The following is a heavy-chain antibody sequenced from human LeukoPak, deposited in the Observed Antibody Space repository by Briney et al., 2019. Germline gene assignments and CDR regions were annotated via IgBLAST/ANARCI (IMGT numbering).Heavy chain of an antibody. J-gene: IGHJ3*02. Sequence: GGSLRLSCAASGFTFSSYSMNWVRQAPGKGLEWVSSISSSSSYIYYADSVKGRFTISRDNAKNSLYLQMNSLRAEDTAVYYCAREGRATAAFDIWGQGTMVTVSS. CDR2: ISSSSSYI. CDR1: GFTFSSYS. CDR3: AREGRATAAFDI. D-gene: IGHD5-12*01. V-gene: IGHV3-21*01.